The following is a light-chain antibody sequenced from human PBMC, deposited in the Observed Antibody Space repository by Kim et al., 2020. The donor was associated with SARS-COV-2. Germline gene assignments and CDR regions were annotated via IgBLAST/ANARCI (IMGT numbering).Light chain of an antibody. J-gene: IGKJ4*01. CDR3: QQADDFPLT. V-gene: IGKV1-12*01. Sequence: VSVGDRGTITCRASQGIKSWLAWYQQKPGKAPKLLIYAASTLQSGVSSRFSGSGSGTDFTLTISSLQPEDSATYYCQQADDFPLTFGGGTKVDIK. CDR1: QGIKSW. CDR2: AAS.